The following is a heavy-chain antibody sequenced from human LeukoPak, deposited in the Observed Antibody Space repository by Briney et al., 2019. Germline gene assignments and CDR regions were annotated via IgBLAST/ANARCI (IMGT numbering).Heavy chain of an antibody. CDR3: ARVGGSEKFDY. CDR1: GGSISTYY. J-gene: IGHJ4*02. Sequence: PSETLSLTCTVSGGSISTYYWSWIRQPPWKGLEWIGFIHYSGSTNYNPSLKSRVTISVDTSKNQFSLKLSSVTAADTAVYYCARVGGSEKFDYWGQGTLVTVSS. D-gene: IGHD1-26*01. CDR2: IHYSGST. V-gene: IGHV4-59*01.